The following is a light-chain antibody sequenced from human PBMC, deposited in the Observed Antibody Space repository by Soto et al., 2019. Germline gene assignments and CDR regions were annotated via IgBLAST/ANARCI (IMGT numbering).Light chain of an antibody. J-gene: IGKJ5*01. CDR2: DAS. CDR1: QDISNY. CDR3: QQYVNLPLT. Sequence: DIQLTQSPSSLSASVGDRFAVTCQASQDISNYLNWYQQKPGKAPKLLIYDASNLETGVPSRFSGSGSGSDFTFTINNLQPEDIATYYCQQYVNLPLTFGQGTRLEIK. V-gene: IGKV1-33*01.